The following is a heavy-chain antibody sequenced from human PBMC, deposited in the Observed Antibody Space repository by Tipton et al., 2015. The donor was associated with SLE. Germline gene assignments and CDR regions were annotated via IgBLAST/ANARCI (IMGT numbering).Heavy chain of an antibody. V-gene: IGHV4-61*02. J-gene: IGHJ1*01. CDR1: GGSMNSGSNY. Sequence: TLSLTCTVSGGSMNSGSNYWNWIRQPAGKGLEWIGRIYISGSTDYSPSLESRVTISVDTSKNQFSLKLSSVTAADTAVYYCATRGYDFWSGYYIGIPLQHWGQGTLVTVSS. D-gene: IGHD3-3*01. CDR3: ATRGYDFWSGYYIGIPLQH. CDR2: IYISGST.